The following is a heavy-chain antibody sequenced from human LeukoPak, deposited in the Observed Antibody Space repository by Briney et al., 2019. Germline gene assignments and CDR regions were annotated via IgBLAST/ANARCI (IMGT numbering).Heavy chain of an antibody. CDR1: GGTFSSYA. J-gene: IGHJ4*02. V-gene: IGHV1-69*05. CDR3: ARSGLIRGVIITPFDY. Sequence: SVKVSCKASGGTFSSYAISWVRQARGQGLEWMGGIIPIFGTANYAQKFQGRVTITTDESTSTAYMELSSLRSEDTAVYYCARSGLIRGVIITPFDYWGQGTLVTVS. CDR2: IIPIFGTA. D-gene: IGHD3-10*01.